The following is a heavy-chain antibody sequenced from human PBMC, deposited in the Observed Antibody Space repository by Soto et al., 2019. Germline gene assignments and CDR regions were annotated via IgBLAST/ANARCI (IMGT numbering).Heavy chain of an antibody. CDR2: IIPIFGTA. V-gene: IGHV1-69*01. CDR3: ARERQQPHFNEYYFDY. J-gene: IGHJ4*02. CDR1: GGTFSSYA. Sequence: QVQLVQSGAEVKKPGSSVKVSCKASGGTFSSYAISWVRQAPGQGLEWMGGIIPIFGTANYAQKFQGRVTITADESTSTAYKELSSLRSEDTAVYYCARERQQPHFNEYYFDYWGQGTLVTVSS. D-gene: IGHD6-13*01.